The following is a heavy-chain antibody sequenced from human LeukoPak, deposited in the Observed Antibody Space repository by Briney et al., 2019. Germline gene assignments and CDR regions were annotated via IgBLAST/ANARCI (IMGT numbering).Heavy chain of an antibody. D-gene: IGHD2/OR15-2a*01. Sequence: GGSLRLSCAASGFTFGSYWMHWVRQAPGKGLMWVSHTNGDGSFAAYADSVKGRFTISRDNAKNTLYLQMNSLRAEDTAVYSRVRGLIGEYGTDYWGQGTPVTVSS. CDR2: TNGDGSFA. J-gene: IGHJ4*02. V-gene: IGHV3-74*01. CDR1: GFTFGSYW. CDR3: VRGLIGEYGTDY.